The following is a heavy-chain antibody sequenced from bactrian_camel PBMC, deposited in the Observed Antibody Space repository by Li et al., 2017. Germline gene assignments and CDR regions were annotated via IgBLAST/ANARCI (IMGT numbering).Heavy chain of an antibody. CDR2: FNAGGSV. Sequence: VQLVESGGGLVQPGGSLRLSCSSKGFTFNGYDQSWVRQAPGKGLEWVSVFNAGGSVYYADSVKGRFTISRDNAANTLYLQLNSLKTEDTGVYYVAMNFGYWGHGTQVTVS. CDR3: AMNFGY. J-gene: IGHJ6*01. V-gene: IGHV3S40*01. D-gene: IGHD3*01. CDR1: GFTFNGYD.